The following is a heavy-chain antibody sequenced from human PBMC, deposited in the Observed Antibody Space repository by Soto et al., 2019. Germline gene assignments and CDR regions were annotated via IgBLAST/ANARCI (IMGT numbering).Heavy chain of an antibody. CDR2: IYYSGST. J-gene: IGHJ3*02. D-gene: IGHD2-21*01. CDR3: ARDPAVGDGAFDI. V-gene: IGHV4-31*03. Sequence: SETLSLTCTVSSCSISSGGYYWSWIRQHPGKGLEWIGYIYYSGSTYYNPSLKSRVTISVDTSKNQFSLKLSSVTAADTAVYYCARDPAVGDGAFDIWGQGTMVTVSS. CDR1: SCSISSGGYY.